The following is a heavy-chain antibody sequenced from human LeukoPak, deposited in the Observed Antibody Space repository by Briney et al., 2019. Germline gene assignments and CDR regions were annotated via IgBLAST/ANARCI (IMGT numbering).Heavy chain of an antibody. CDR3: ARYLVVVVAANPTNYYYVMHV. CDR1: GYTFTSYG. J-gene: IGHJ6*02. D-gene: IGHD2-15*01. CDR2: ISAYNGNT. Sequence: ASVKVSCKASGYTFTSYGISWVRQAPGQGLEWMGWISAYNGNTNYAQKLQGRVTMTTDTSTSTAYVELRSLRSHDTAVYYCARYLVVVVAANPTNYYYVMHVWGQGTTVTVSS. V-gene: IGHV1-18*01.